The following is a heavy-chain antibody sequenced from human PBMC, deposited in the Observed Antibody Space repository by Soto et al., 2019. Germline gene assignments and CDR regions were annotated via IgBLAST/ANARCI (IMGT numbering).Heavy chain of an antibody. D-gene: IGHD4-4*01. CDR1: GFTFDDYG. J-gene: IGHJ4*02. Sequence: SGGSLRLSCAASGFTFDDYGMSWVRQAPGKGLEWVSGINWNGGSTGYADSVKGRFTISRDNAKNSLYLQMNSLRAEDTALYHCAREATVTTLSYFDYWGQGTLVTVSS. CDR2: INWNGGST. V-gene: IGHV3-20*01. CDR3: AREATVTTLSYFDY.